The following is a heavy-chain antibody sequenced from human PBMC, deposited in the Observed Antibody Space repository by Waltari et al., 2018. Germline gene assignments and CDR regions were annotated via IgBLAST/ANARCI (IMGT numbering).Heavy chain of an antibody. CDR3: ARTGGDYGDYFDY. CDR2: IYHSGST. Sequence: QVQLQESGPGLVKPSETLSLPCAVSGYSLRSGYYWGWIRQPPGKGLEWIGSIYHSGSTYYNPSLKSRVTISVDTSKNQFSLKLSSVTAADTAVYYCARTGGDYGDYFDYWGQGTLVTVSS. D-gene: IGHD4-17*01. V-gene: IGHV4-38-2*01. CDR1: GYSLRSGYY. J-gene: IGHJ4*02.